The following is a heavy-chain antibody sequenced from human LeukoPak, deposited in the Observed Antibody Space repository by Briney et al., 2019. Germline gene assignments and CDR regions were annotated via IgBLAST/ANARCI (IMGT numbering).Heavy chain of an antibody. V-gene: IGHV4-30-2*01. J-gene: IGHJ5*02. Sequence: SETLSLTCAVSGGSISSGGYSWSWIRQPPGKDLEWVGYIYHSGSTYYNPSLKSRVTISVDRSKNQFSLKLSSVTAADTAVYYCARDQGYCSGGSCGFDPWGQGTLVTVSS. CDR3: ARDQGYCSGGSCGFDP. D-gene: IGHD2-15*01. CDR1: GGSISSGGYS. CDR2: IYHSGST.